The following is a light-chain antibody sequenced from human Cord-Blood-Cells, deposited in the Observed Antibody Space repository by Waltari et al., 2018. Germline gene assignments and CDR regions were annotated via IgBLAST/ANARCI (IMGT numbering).Light chain of an antibody. CDR3: SSYAGSNNLV. CDR2: EVS. CDR1: SSEVGGYNY. V-gene: IGLV2-8*01. J-gene: IGLJ2*01. Sequence: QSALTQPPSASGSPGQSVTISCTGTSSEVGGYNYVPWYQQHPGKAPKPMIYEVSKPPSGVPDRFSGSKSGNTASLTVSGLQAEDEADYYCSSYAGSNNLVFGGGTKLTVL.